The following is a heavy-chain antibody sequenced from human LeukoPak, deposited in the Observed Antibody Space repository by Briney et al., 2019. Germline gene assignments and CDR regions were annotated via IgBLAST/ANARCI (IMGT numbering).Heavy chain of an antibody. CDR2: ISYDGSNK. Sequence: PGGSLRLSCGASGFTFSSYAIHWVRQAPGKGLEWVAVISYDGSNKYYADSVKGRFTISRDNSKNTLYLQMNSLRAEDTAVYYCARGVTPSPIFGAFDIWGQGTMVTVSS. V-gene: IGHV3-30-3*01. J-gene: IGHJ3*02. CDR3: ARGVTPSPIFGAFDI. CDR1: GFTFSSYA. D-gene: IGHD4-23*01.